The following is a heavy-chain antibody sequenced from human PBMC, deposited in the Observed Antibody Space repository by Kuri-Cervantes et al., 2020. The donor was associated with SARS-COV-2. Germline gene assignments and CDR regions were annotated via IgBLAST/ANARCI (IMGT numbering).Heavy chain of an antibody. J-gene: IGHJ4*02. Sequence: ESLKISCAASGFTFSSYSMNWVRQAPGKGLEWIASIYHSGSTYYNPSLTSRVAMSVDTSKNHFSLELSSVTAADTALYYCASQLSTDYGLFYFDNWGQGTLVTVSS. CDR3: ASQLSTDYGLFYFDN. CDR1: GFTFSSYS. CDR2: IYHSGST. V-gene: IGHV4-38-2*01. D-gene: IGHD3-16*01.